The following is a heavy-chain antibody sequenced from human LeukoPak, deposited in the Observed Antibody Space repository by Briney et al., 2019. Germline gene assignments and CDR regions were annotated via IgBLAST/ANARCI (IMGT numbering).Heavy chain of an antibody. CDR1: GFTFDDYG. J-gene: IGHJ1*01. Sequence: GGSLRLSCAASGFTFDDYGMSWVRQAPGKGLEWVSGINWNGGSTGYADSVKGRFTISRDNAKNSLYLQMNSLRAEDTALYYCARGRSIAARPGYFQHWGQGTLVTVSS. V-gene: IGHV3-20*04. D-gene: IGHD6-6*01. CDR2: INWNGGST. CDR3: ARGRSIAARPGYFQH.